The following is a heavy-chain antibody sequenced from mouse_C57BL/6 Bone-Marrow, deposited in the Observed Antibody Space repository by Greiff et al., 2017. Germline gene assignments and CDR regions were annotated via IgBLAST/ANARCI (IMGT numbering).Heavy chain of an antibody. CDR2: IRYDGSN. V-gene: IGHV3-6*01. CDR3: ARGGYGNHAMDY. D-gene: IGHD2-1*01. Sequence: ESGPGLVKPSPSLSLSCSVTGYSITSGYYWNWIRQLPGNQLEWMGYIRYDGSNNYNPSLKNRTSITRDTSTNQFFLKLNSVTTEDTATDYCARGGYGNHAMDYWGQGTSVTVSS. J-gene: IGHJ4*01. CDR1: GYSITSGYY.